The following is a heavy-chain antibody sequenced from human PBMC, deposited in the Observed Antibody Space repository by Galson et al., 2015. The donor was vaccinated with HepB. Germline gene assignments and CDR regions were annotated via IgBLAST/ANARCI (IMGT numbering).Heavy chain of an antibody. J-gene: IGHJ4*02. D-gene: IGHD5-12*01. CDR1: GYTFTSYA. Sequence: SVKVSCKASGYTFTSYAMHWVRQAPGQRLEWMGWINAGNGNTKYSQKFQGRVTITRDTSASTAYMELSSLRSEDTAVYYCASPMGGYEAPDYWGQRTLVTVSS. CDR2: INAGNGNT. CDR3: ASPMGGYEAPDY. V-gene: IGHV1-3*01.